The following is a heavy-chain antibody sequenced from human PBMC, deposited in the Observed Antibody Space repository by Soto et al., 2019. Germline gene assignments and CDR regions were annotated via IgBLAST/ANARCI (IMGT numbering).Heavy chain of an antibody. CDR3: ARHPTFSGWEYYFDY. CDR1: GDSVSSSNYY. V-gene: IGHV4-39*01. D-gene: IGHD6-19*01. CDR2: VYYSGST. J-gene: IGHJ4*02. Sequence: QLQLQESGPGLVKPSETLSLTCTVSGDSVSSSNYYWGWIRQPPGKGLEWIGSVYYSGSTYHNPSLKSRVTMSVDTSKNQFSLKLSSVTAADAAVYYCARHPTFSGWEYYFDYWGQGTPVTVSS.